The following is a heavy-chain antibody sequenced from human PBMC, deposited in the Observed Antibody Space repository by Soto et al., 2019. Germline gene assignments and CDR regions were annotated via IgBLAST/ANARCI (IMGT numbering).Heavy chain of an antibody. CDR3: AHRHQVYGGGLG. CDR1: GFSLSTSGVG. V-gene: IGHV2-5*02. Sequence: QITLKESGPTLVKPPQTLTLTCTFSGFSLSTSGVGVAWIRQPPGKALEWLALIYWDDDKRYSPSLKSRLTIAKDNSKIQVVLTMTNVHPVETASYYCAHRHQVYGGGLGWVKGTLGTVSS. J-gene: IGHJ4*02. D-gene: IGHD4-17*01. CDR2: IYWDDDK.